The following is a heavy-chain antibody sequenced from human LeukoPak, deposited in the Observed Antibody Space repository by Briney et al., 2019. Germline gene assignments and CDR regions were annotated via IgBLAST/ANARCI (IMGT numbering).Heavy chain of an antibody. J-gene: IGHJ4*02. CDR2: IRSNAYGGTT. CDR3: TKALLPPGKSNSNPYFFDY. V-gene: IGHV3-49*03. CDR1: GFTFANYV. Sequence: GRSLRLSCSASGFTFANYVMSWFRQAPGKGLEWVGFIRSNAYGGTTEYAASVNGRFTISRDDSKSTAYLQMNSLETEDTAVYYCTKALLPPGKSNSNPYFFDYWGQRTLVTVSS. D-gene: IGHD4-23*01.